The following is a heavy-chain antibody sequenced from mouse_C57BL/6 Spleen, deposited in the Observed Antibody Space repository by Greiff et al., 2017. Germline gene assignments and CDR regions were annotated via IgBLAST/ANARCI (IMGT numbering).Heavy chain of an antibody. J-gene: IGHJ2*01. V-gene: IGHV1-50*01. Sequence: VQLQQPGAELVKPGASVKLSCKASGYTFTSYWMQWVKQRPGQGLEWIGEIDPSDSYTNYNQKFKGKATLTVDTSSSTAYMQLSSLTSEDSAVYYCASYDRTLNFDYWGQGTTLSVSS. D-gene: IGHD2-12*01. CDR1: GYTFTSYW. CDR2: IDPSDSYT. CDR3: ASYDRTLNFDY.